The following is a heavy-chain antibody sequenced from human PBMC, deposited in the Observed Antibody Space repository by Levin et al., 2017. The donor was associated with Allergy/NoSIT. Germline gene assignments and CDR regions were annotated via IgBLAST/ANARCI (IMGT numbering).Heavy chain of an antibody. CDR3: ARASHGDSSDH. V-gene: IGHV3-7*01. J-gene: IGHJ4*02. CDR2: IKEDGSEK. Sequence: PGGSLRLSCAASGFTFSSYWMSWVRQAPGKGLEWVANIKEDGSEKYYVDSVKGRFTISRDNAKNSLYLQMNSLRAEDAAVYYCARASHGDSSDHWGQGALVTVSA. CDR1: GFTFSSYW. D-gene: IGHD4-17*01.